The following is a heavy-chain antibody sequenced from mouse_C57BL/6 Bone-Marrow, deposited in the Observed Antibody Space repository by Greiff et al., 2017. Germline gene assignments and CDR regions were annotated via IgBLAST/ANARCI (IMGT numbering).Heavy chain of an antibody. V-gene: IGHV5-6*01. CDR2: ISSGGSYT. CDR3: ARPYYHRRYFDV. Sequence: EVQRVESGGDLVKPGGSLKLSCAASGFTFSSSGMSWVRQTPDKRLEWVATISSGGSYTYYPDSVKGRFTISRDNAKNTLYLQMSSLQSEDTAMYYCARPYYHRRYFDVWGTGTTGTVSS. CDR1: GFTFSSSG. D-gene: IGHD1-1*01. J-gene: IGHJ1*03.